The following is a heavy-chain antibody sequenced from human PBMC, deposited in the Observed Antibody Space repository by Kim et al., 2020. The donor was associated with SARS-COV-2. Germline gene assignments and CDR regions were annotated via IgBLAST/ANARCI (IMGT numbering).Heavy chain of an antibody. V-gene: IGHV4-31*02. J-gene: IGHJ3*02. CDR3: ATPRGHDAFDI. Sequence: DDHPSLKSRVTISVDTSKNQFSLRLSSVPAADTAVYYCATPRGHDAFDIWGQGTMVTVSS. D-gene: IGHD3-10*01.